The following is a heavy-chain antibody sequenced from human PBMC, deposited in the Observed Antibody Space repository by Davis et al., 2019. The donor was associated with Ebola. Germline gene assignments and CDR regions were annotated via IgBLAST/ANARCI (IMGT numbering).Heavy chain of an antibody. CDR1: GFTFDVYT. J-gene: IGHJ4*02. Sequence: PGGSLRLSCAASGFTFDVYTMNWVRQAPGKGLEWVASISNGGAYIFYADSVKGRFTISRDNAKKFLYLQMDRLRVEDTGTYFCARVYSGYDWGQGTQVVVSS. V-gene: IGHV3-21*01. CDR3: ARVYSGYD. CDR2: ISNGGAYI. D-gene: IGHD5-12*01.